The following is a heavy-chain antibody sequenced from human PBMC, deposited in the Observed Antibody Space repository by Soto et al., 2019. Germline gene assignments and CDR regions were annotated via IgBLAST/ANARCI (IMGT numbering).Heavy chain of an antibody. CDR1: GGSISSYY. Sequence: SETLSLTCTVSGGSISSYYWSWIRQPPGKGLEWIGYIYYSGSTNYNPSLKSRVTISVDTSKNQFSLKLSSVTAADTAVYYCARDSPYSGYDFDYWGQGTLVTVSS. CDR2: IYYSGST. CDR3: ARDSPYSGYDFDY. D-gene: IGHD5-12*01. V-gene: IGHV4-59*01. J-gene: IGHJ4*02.